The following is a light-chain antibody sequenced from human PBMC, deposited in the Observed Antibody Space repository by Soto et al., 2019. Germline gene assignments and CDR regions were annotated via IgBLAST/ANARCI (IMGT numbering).Light chain of an antibody. CDR2: EVS. J-gene: IGLJ2*01. Sequence: QSVLTQPASVSGSPGQSITISCAGTSSDVADYKYVSWYQQHPGKAPKLMIYEVSNRPSGDSNRFSGSKSGNTASLTISGLQPEDEADYYCSSYTRSTTLLFGGGTKVTVL. CDR3: SSYTRSTTLL. V-gene: IGLV2-14*01. CDR1: SSDVADYKY.